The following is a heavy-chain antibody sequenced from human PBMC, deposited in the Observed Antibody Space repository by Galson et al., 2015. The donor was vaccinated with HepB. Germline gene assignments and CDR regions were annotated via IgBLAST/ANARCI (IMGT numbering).Heavy chain of an antibody. Sequence: LRLSCAASGFTFSSYAMSWVRQAPGKGLEWVSAISGSGGSTYYADSVKGRFTISRDNSKNTLYLQMNSLRAEDTAVYYCARDLGYCSGGSCYADAFDIWGQGTMVTVSS. CDR2: ISGSGGST. CDR3: ARDLGYCSGGSCYADAFDI. CDR1: GFTFSSYA. V-gene: IGHV3-23*01. J-gene: IGHJ3*02. D-gene: IGHD2-15*01.